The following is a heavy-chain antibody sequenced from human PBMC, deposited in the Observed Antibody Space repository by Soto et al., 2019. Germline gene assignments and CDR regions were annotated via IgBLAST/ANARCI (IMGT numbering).Heavy chain of an antibody. CDR1: GYSISSGYY. Sequence: SETLSLTCAVSGYSISSGYYWGWIRQPPGKGLEWIGSIYHSGSTYYNPSLKSRVTISVDTSKNQVSVMLSSVTAADTAVYYCARASPVLRFFGYWGQGTLVTVSS. CDR3: ARASPVLRFFGY. V-gene: IGHV4-38-2*01. D-gene: IGHD3-3*01. CDR2: IYHSGST. J-gene: IGHJ4*02.